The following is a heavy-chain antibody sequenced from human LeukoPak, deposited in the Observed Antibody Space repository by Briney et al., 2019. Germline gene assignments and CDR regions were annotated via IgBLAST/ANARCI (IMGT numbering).Heavy chain of an antibody. CDR3: ARDRREGFDCSSTSCPYYYSGMDV. CDR1: GFTFSDYY. J-gene: IGHJ6*02. Sequence: PGRSLRLSCAASGFTFSDYYMRWIRQAPGKRLEWVSYISLSSTYTNYADSVKGRFTISRGNPKIPLYLQMSSLRDEDTAVYYCARDRREGFDCSSTSCPYYYSGMDVWGQGTTVTVSS. V-gene: IGHV3-11*06. CDR2: ISLSSTYT. D-gene: IGHD2-2*01.